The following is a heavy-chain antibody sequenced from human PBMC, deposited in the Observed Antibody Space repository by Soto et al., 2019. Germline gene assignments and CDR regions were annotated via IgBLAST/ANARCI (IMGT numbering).Heavy chain of an antibody. D-gene: IGHD3-3*01. Sequence: GGSLRLSCAASGFTFSSYSMNWVRQAPGKGLEWVSYISSSSSTIYYADSVKGRFTISRDNAKNSLYLQMNSLRAEDTAVYYCARDKLPDFWSGYFDPFDIWGQGTMVTVSS. CDR1: GFTFSSYS. CDR3: ARDKLPDFWSGYFDPFDI. CDR2: ISSSSSTI. J-gene: IGHJ3*02. V-gene: IGHV3-48*01.